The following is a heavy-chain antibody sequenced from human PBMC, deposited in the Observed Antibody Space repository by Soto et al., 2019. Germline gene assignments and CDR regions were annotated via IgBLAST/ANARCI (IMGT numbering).Heavy chain of an antibody. V-gene: IGHV4-59*01. CDR3: ARSLRQYEYYYYMDV. D-gene: IGHD3-16*02. CDR1: GGSISSYY. CDR2: IYYSGST. J-gene: IGHJ6*03. Sequence: QVQLQESGPGLVKPSETLSLTCTVSGGSISSYYWSWIRQPPGKGLEWIGYIYYSGSTNYNPSLKSRVTISVDTAKNQFSLKLSSVTAADTAVYYCARSLRQYEYYYYMDVWGKGTTVTVSS.